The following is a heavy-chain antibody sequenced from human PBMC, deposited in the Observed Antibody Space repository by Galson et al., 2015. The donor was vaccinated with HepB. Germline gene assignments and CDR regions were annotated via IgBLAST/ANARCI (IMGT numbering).Heavy chain of an antibody. Sequence: SLRLSCAASGSTLSSHGMHWVRQAPGKGLEWVAVLWSDGSNRYYADSVKGRFTISRDDAKNTVHLQMNSLRVEDTAVYYCARGGDERNIRKYGMDVWGQGTTVTVSS. CDR2: LWSDGSNR. J-gene: IGHJ6*02. CDR1: GSTLSSHG. V-gene: IGHV3-33*01. CDR3: ARGGDERNIRKYGMDV. D-gene: IGHD2/OR15-2a*01.